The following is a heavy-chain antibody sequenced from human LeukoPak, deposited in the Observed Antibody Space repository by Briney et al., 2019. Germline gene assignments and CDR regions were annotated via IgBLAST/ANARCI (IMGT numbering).Heavy chain of an antibody. CDR3: ARVTYGSGTYGAFDY. V-gene: IGHV1-2*02. CDR1: GYTFTGYY. J-gene: IGHJ4*02. Sequence: ASVTVSCKASGYTFTGYYMHWVRQAPGQGLEWMGWINPNSGGTNYAQKFQGRVTMTRDTSISTAYMELSRLRSDDTAVYYCARVTYGSGTYGAFDYWGQGTLVTVSS. D-gene: IGHD3-10*01. CDR2: INPNSGGT.